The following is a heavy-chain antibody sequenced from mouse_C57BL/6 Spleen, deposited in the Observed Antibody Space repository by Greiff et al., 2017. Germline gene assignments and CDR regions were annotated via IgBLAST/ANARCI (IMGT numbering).Heavy chain of an antibody. CDR1: GYTFTSYW. D-gene: IGHD2-4*01. V-gene: IGHV1-69*01. CDR3: ARAGLRGYYAMDY. J-gene: IGHJ4*01. CDR2: IDPSDSYT. Sequence: QVQLQQPGAELVMPGASVKLSCKASGYTFTSYWMHWVKQRPGQGLEWIGEIDPSDSYTNYNQKFKGKSTLTVDKSSSTAYMQLSSLTSEDSAVYYCARAGLRGYYAMDYWGQGTSVTVSS.